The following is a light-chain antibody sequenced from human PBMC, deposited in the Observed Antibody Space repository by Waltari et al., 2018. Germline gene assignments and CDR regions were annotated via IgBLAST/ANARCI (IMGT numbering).Light chain of an antibody. Sequence: QSVLTQPPSASGSPGQSVTISCTGTSSDVGAYNYVPWFQQPPGKVPKLLIYEVPKRSSGVPGRFSGSKSGNSASLTVSGLQAEDEAHYYCASYAGTTGVLFGGGTKLTVL. CDR1: SSDVGAYNY. CDR2: EVP. J-gene: IGLJ3*02. V-gene: IGLV2-8*01. CDR3: ASYAGTTGVL.